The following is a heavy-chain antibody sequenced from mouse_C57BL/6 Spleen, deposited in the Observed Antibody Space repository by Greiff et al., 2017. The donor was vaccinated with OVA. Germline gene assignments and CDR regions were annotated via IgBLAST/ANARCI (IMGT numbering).Heavy chain of an antibody. CDR1: GFTFSSYT. D-gene: IGHD2-2*01. CDR3: ARRDYGYYYCDY. V-gene: IGHV5-9*01. J-gene: IGHJ2*01. Sequence: EVQLVESGGGLVKPGGSLKLSCAASGFTFSSYTMSWVRQTPEKRLEWVATISGGGGKPYYPDSVKGRFTISRDNAKNTLYLQMSSLRSEDTALYYCARRDYGYYYCDYWGQGTTLTVSS. CDR2: ISGGGGKP.